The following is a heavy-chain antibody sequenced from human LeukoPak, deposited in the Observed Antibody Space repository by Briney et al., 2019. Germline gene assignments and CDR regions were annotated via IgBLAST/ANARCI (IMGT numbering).Heavy chain of an antibody. CDR2: IYYSGST. D-gene: IGHD3-16*01. J-gene: IGHJ4*02. Sequence: PSETLSLTCTVSGGSISSYYWSWIRQPPGKGLEWIGYIYYSGSTNCNPSLKSRVTISVDTSKNQFSLKLSSVTAADTAVYYCARFPFTGDLDYWGQGTLVTVSS. CDR3: ARFPFTGDLDY. CDR1: GGSISSYY. V-gene: IGHV4-59*01.